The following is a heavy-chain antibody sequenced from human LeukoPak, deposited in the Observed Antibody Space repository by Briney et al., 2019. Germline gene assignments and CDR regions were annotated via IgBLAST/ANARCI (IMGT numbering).Heavy chain of an antibody. D-gene: IGHD5-12*01. Sequence: GGSLRLSCAASGFTFSSYSMNWVRQAPGKGLEWVSYISSSSSTIYYADSVKGRFTIPRDNAKNSLYLQMNSLRAEDTAVYYCARSGYDHYYYYYYMDVWGKGTTVTVSS. J-gene: IGHJ6*03. CDR2: ISSSSSTI. CDR1: GFTFSSYS. V-gene: IGHV3-48*01. CDR3: ARSGYDHYYYYYYMDV.